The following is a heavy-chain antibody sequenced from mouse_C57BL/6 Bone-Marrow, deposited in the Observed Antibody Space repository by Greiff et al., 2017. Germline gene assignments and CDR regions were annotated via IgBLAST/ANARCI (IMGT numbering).Heavy chain of an antibody. D-gene: IGHD1-1*01. CDR3: ARYGLIYYYGSSPFYAMDY. V-gene: IGHV1-36*01. Sequence: EVQLQQSGPVLVKPGPSVKISCKASGFTFTDYYMHWVKQSHGKSLEWIGLVSPYTGGTSSNQKFKGKATLTVDTSSSTAYMELNSLTSEDSAVYYCARYGLIYYYGSSPFYAMDYWGQGTSVTVSS. CDR1: GFTFTDYY. CDR2: VSPYTGGT. J-gene: IGHJ4*01.